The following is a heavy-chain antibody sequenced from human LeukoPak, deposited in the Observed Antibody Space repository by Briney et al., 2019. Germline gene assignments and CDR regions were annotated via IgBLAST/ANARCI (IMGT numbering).Heavy chain of an antibody. D-gene: IGHD5-12*01. CDR2: IYYSGST. V-gene: IGHV4-39*07. CDR3: ARRHGSAIVATNSIAVAQYYFDY. J-gene: IGHJ4*02. CDR1: GGSISSSSYY. Sequence: SETLSLTCTVSGGSISSSSYYWGWIRQPPGKGLEWIGSIYYSGSTYYNPSLKSRVTISVDTSKNQFSLKLSSVTAADTAVYYCARRHGSAIVATNSIAVAQYYFDYWGQGTLVTVSS.